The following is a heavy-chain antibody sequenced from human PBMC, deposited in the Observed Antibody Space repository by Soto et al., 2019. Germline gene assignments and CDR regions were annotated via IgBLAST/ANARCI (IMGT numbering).Heavy chain of an antibody. J-gene: IGHJ6*02. Sequence: QVQLVQSGAEVKKPGSSVKVSCKASGDSFNNDGVNWVRQAPGQGLEWVGGIIPHFGPAKYPQKFQGRATITADTPTNTVFMELLSLTSDDTAIYYCARGALLDWRTYFALDVWGQGTSVTVSS. CDR3: ARGALLDWRTYFALDV. D-gene: IGHD3-9*01. CDR2: IIPHFGPA. CDR1: GDSFNNDG. V-gene: IGHV1-69*06.